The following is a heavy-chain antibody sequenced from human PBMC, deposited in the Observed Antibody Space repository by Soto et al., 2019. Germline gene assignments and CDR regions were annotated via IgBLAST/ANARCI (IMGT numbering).Heavy chain of an antibody. CDR3: TTYCSGGSCYFYYYYGMDV. Sequence: GGSLRLSCAASGFTFSNAWMSWVRQAPGKGLEWVGRIKSKTDGGTTDYAAPVKGRFTISRDDSKNTLYLQMNSLKTEDTAVYYCTTYCSGGSCYFYYYYGMDVWGQGTTVTVSS. CDR1: GFTFSNAW. CDR2: IKSKTDGGTT. D-gene: IGHD2-15*01. V-gene: IGHV3-15*01. J-gene: IGHJ6*02.